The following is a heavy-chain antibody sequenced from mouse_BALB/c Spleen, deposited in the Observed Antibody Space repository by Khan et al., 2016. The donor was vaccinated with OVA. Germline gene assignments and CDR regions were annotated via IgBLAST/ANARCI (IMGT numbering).Heavy chain of an antibody. J-gene: IGHJ4*01. CDR3: ARGGRRAMDY. V-gene: IGHV9-3-1*01. CDR2: IYTYTGEP. Sequence: QIQLVQSGPDLKKPGETVKISCKASGYTFTNYGINWVKQAPGKGLKWMGWIYTYTGEPTYADDFKGRFAFSLETSASTADLQINNLKNEDTATYFCARGGRRAMDYGGQGTSVTVSS. D-gene: IGHD3-3*01. CDR1: GYTFTNYG.